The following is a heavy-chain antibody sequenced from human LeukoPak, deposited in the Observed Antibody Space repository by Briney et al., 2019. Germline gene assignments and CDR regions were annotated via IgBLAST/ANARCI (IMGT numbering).Heavy chain of an antibody. CDR1: GFTFSSYA. Sequence: GGSLRLSCAASGFTFSSYAMSWVRQAPGKGLEWVSSISSSSSYIYYADSVKGRFTISRDNAKNSLYLQMNSLRAEDTAVYYCAREIVPAAIRFDPWGQGTLVTVSS. V-gene: IGHV3-21*01. CDR3: AREIVPAAIRFDP. D-gene: IGHD2-2*02. CDR2: ISSSSSYI. J-gene: IGHJ5*02.